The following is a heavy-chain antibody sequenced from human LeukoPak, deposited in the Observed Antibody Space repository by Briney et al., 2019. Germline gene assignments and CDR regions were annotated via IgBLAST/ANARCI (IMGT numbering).Heavy chain of an antibody. D-gene: IGHD5-12*01. Sequence: GGSLRLSCAASGFTFDDYAMHWVRQAPGKGLEWVSGISWNSGSIGYADSVKGRFTISRDNAKNSLYLQMNSLSAENTALYYCAKDLVATITHPYYFDYWGQGTLVTVSS. CDR3: AKDLVATITHPYYFDY. CDR1: GFTFDDYA. J-gene: IGHJ4*02. V-gene: IGHV3-9*01. CDR2: ISWNSGSI.